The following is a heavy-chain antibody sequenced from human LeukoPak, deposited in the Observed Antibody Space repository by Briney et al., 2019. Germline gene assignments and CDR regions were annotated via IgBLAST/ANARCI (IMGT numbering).Heavy chain of an antibody. Sequence: PSQTLSLTCTVSGGSISSGDYYWSWIRQPPGKGLEWIGYIYYSWSTYYNPSLKSRVTISVDTSKNQFSLKLSSVTAADTAVYYCARDVREVTTFDYWGQGTLVTVSS. CDR2: IYYSWST. CDR1: GGSISSGDYY. J-gene: IGHJ4*02. CDR3: ARDVREVTTFDY. V-gene: IGHV4-30-4*01. D-gene: IGHD4-17*01.